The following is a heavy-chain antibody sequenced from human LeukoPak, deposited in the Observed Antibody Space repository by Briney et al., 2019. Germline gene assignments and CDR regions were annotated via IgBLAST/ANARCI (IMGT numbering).Heavy chain of an antibody. CDR1: GFTFSSYW. CDR3: ARDSHKFDSSGYYPDAFDI. V-gene: IGHV3-7*01. CDR2: IKQDGSEK. D-gene: IGHD3-22*01. Sequence: PGGSLRLSCAASGFTFSSYWMSWVRQAPGKGLEWVPHIKQDGSEKNYVDSVKGRFTISRDNAKKSLYLQMHSLRAEDTAVYYCARDSHKFDSSGYYPDAFDIWGQGTMVTVSS. J-gene: IGHJ3*02.